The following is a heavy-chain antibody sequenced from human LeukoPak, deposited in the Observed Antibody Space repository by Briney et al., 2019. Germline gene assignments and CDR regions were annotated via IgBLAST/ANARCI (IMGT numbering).Heavy chain of an antibody. CDR2: ISSDSNYI. CDR1: GSSSSSYS. D-gene: IGHD3-22*01. Sequence: PGGSLRLSCAASGSSSSSYSMNWVRQAPGTGLEWVSSISSDSNYIYYADSVKGRFTISRDNAKNSLYLQMNSLRPEDTAVYYCARRRRPSDSTGYCPDFDYWGQGTLVTVSS. V-gene: IGHV3-21*01. J-gene: IGHJ4*02. CDR3: ARRRRPSDSTGYCPDFDY.